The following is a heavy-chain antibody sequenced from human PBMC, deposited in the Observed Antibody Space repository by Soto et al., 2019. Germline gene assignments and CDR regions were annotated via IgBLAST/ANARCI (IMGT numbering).Heavy chain of an antibody. J-gene: IGHJ6*02. Sequence: PWESLKISCKSSGYIFTLYWIGWVRQMPGKGLGWMGIIYPGDYDTRYSPSFQGQVTISADKSISTASLQWSSLKASDTAVYYCGRHSPMPGYYYFAFGMDGWGQGTT. CDR1: GYIFTLYW. V-gene: IGHV5-51*01. CDR3: GRHSPMPGYYYFAFGMDG. CDR2: IYPGDYDT. D-gene: IGHD1-26*01.